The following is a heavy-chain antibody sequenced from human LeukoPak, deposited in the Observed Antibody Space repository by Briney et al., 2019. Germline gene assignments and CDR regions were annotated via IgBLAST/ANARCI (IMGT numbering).Heavy chain of an antibody. CDR1: GYTFTSYD. Sequence: ASVKVSCKASGYTFTSYDINWVRQATGQGLEWMGWMNPNSGNTGYAQKFQGRVTMTTDTSTSTAYMELRSLRSDDTAVYYCARDVKEGYSSSWYPWDYWGQGTLVTVSS. J-gene: IGHJ4*02. CDR2: MNPNSGNT. V-gene: IGHV1-8*01. CDR3: ARDVKEGYSSSWYPWDY. D-gene: IGHD6-13*01.